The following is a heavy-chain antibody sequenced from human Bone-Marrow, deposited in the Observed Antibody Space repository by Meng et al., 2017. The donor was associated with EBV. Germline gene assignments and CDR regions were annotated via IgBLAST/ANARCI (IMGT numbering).Heavy chain of an antibody. J-gene: IGHJ4*02. Sequence: QVQLQQWGVGLLKPSXXXXLXCAVYGGSFSGYYWSWIRQPPGKGLEWIGEINHSGSTNYNPSLKSRVTISVDTSKNQFSLKLSSLTAADTAVYYCARGAISGYDADFDYWGQGTLVTVSS. V-gene: IGHV4-34*01. CDR3: ARGAISGYDADFDY. CDR1: GGSFSGYY. CDR2: INHSGST. D-gene: IGHD5-12*01.